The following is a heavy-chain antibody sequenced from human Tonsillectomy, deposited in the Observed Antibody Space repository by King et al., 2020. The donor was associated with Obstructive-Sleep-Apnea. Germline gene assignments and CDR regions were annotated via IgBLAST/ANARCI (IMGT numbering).Heavy chain of an antibody. CDR2: IYSGGSA. CDR3: TLTSYGSGSYHYGGYGMDV. J-gene: IGHJ6*02. D-gene: IGHD3-10*01. CDR1: GFIVSNNY. Sequence: VQLVESGGGLVQPGGSLRLSCAASGFIVSNNYMSWVRQAPGKGLEWVSVIYSGGSAYYADSLKGRFTISRDKSKNTLYLQMNSLRAEDTAVYYCTLTSYGSGSYHYGGYGMDVWGQGTTVTVSS. V-gene: IGHV3-66*01.